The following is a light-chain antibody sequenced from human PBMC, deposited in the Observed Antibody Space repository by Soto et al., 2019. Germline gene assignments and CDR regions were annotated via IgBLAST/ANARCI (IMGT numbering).Light chain of an antibody. CDR2: GTS. CDR3: QHYSRTLPWT. J-gene: IGKJ1*01. CDR1: QTVGTNF. V-gene: IGKV3-20*01. Sequence: PGDTATLSCRASQTVGTNFLAWYQQKPGQAPRLLMFGTSNRATDIPDRFGGSGSGTDFTLTISRLEPEDVAVYYCQHYSRTLPWTFGQGTKVEIK.